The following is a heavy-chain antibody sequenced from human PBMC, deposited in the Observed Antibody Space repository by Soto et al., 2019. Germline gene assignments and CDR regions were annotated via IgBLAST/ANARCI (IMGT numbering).Heavy chain of an antibody. CDR3: ARDDSSGPDY. CDR2: IYYSGST. Sequence: PSETLSLTCTVSGGSISSGGYYWSWIRQRPGKGLEWIGYIYYSGSTYYNPSLKSRVTISVDTSKNQFSLKLSSVTAADTAVYYCARDDSSGPDYWGQGTLVTVSS. J-gene: IGHJ4*02. V-gene: IGHV4-31*03. D-gene: IGHD3-22*01. CDR1: GGSISSGGYY.